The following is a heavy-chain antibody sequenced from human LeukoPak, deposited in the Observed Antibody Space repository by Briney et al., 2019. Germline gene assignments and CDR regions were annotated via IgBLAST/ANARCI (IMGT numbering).Heavy chain of an antibody. CDR1: GYTFTSYD. V-gene: IGHV1-8*01. J-gene: IGHJ3*02. CDR3: ARPKRRATYYYGSGSSTSAFDI. CDR2: MNPNSGNT. D-gene: IGHD3-10*01. Sequence: ASVKVSCKASGYTFTSYDINWVRQATGQGLEWMGWMNPNSGNTGYAQKFQGRVTMTRNTSISTAYMELSSLRSEDTAVYYCARPKRRATYYYGSGSSTSAFDIWGQGTMVTVSS.